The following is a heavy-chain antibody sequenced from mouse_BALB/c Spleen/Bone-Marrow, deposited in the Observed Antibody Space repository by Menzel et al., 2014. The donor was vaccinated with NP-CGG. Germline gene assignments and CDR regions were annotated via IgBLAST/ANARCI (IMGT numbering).Heavy chain of an antibody. CDR2: ISYSGDT. Sequence: EVKLVESGPGLVKPSQSLSLPCTVTGYSITSDYAWNWIRQFPGNKLEWMGYISYSGDTSYNPSLKSRISITRDTSKNQFFLQLNSVTTADTATYYCARRGYYGSSLVYWGLGTTLTVSS. J-gene: IGHJ2*01. CDR3: ARRGYYGSSLVY. CDR1: GYSITSDYA. D-gene: IGHD1-1*01. V-gene: IGHV3-2*02.